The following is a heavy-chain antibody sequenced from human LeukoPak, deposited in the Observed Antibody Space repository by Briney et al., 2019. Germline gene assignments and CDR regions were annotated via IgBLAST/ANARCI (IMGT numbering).Heavy chain of an antibody. J-gene: IGHJ4*02. D-gene: IGHD2-15*01. CDR1: GFTFTSYG. CDR2: ISGSGGST. Sequence: GGSLRLSCAASGFTFTSYGMSWVRQAPGKGLEWVSGISGSGGSTDYADSVKGRFTISRDNSKNTLYLQMNSLRAEDTAVYYCAKDPIRGSAPFDYWGQGTLVTVSS. V-gene: IGHV3-23*01. CDR3: AKDPIRGSAPFDY.